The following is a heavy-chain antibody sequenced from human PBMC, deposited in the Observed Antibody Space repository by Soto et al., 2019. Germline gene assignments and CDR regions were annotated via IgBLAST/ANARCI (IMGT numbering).Heavy chain of an antibody. J-gene: IGHJ6*02. CDR3: ARGAMNGTTGGNYYYHVMDV. V-gene: IGHV1-69*01. CDR2: ISPIFEAT. Sequence: QVQLVQSGAEVKKPGSSVRVSCKASGDTFRMYAISWVRQAPGQGLEWMGGISPIFEATNYAQKFQGRVAITADESTTTAYMELSSLRAEASAVYYCARGAMNGTTGGNYYYHVMDVWGQGTTVTVS. CDR1: GDTFRMYA. D-gene: IGHD1-7*01.